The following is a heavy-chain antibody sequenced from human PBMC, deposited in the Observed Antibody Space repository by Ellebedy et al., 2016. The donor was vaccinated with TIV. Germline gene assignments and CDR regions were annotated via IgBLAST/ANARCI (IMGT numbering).Heavy chain of an antibody. CDR2: INAGNGNT. Sequence: ASVKVSXXASGYTFTSYGISWVRQAPGQRLEWMGWINAGNGNTKYSQKFQGRVTITRDTSASTAYMELSSLRSEDTAVYYCASRDDYSNRAFDYWGQGTLVTVSS. CDR3: ASRDDYSNRAFDY. J-gene: IGHJ4*02. CDR1: GYTFTSYG. V-gene: IGHV1-3*01. D-gene: IGHD4-11*01.